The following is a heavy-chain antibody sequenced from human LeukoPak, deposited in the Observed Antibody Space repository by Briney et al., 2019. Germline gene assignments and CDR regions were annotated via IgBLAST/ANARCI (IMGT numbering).Heavy chain of an antibody. Sequence: PGGSLRLSCAASGFTFSNYGIHWVRQAPGKGLEWVAVISNTGSNKYYADSVKGRFTVSRDNSKNTVYLQMNSPRTEDTAVYYCAKWGSGYYFDYWGQGTLVTVPS. CDR3: AKWGSGYYFDY. CDR1: GFTFSNYG. CDR2: ISNTGSNK. V-gene: IGHV3-30*18. D-gene: IGHD3-16*01. J-gene: IGHJ4*02.